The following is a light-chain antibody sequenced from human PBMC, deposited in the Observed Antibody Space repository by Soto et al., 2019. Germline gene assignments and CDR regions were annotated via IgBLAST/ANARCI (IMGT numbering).Light chain of an antibody. Sequence: QSMLTQPPSVSGAPGQRVTISCTGSSSNIGAGYDVHWYQQLPGTAPKLLIYANTDRPLGVPDRISGSKSGTSASLAITGLQVEDEADYYCQSYDNSLSGSKIFGGGTKLTVL. J-gene: IGLJ2*01. CDR3: QSYDNSLSGSKI. V-gene: IGLV1-40*01. CDR2: ANT. CDR1: SSNIGAGYD.